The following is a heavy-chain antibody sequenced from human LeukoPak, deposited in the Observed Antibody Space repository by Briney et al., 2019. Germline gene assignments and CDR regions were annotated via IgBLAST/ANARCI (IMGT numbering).Heavy chain of an antibody. Sequence: PSETLSLTCTVSGGSISSYYWSWIRQPAGKGLEWIGRIYTSGSTNYNPSLKSRVTISVDTSKNQFSLKLSSVTAADTAVYYCARLQRKRYSGYDRTFDYWGQGTLVTVSS. V-gene: IGHV4-4*07. CDR2: IYTSGST. CDR3: ARLQRKRYSGYDRTFDY. D-gene: IGHD5-12*01. J-gene: IGHJ4*02. CDR1: GGSISSYY.